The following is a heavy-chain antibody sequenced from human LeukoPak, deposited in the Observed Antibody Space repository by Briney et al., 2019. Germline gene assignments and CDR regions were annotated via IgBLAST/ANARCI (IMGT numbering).Heavy chain of an antibody. CDR2: IYYSGST. V-gene: IGHV4-31*03. CDR1: GGSISSGGYY. CDR3: ASWLGSSGYYLH. J-gene: IGHJ1*01. Sequence: SETLSLTCTVSGGSISSGGYYWSWIRQHPGDGLEWIGYIYYSGSTYYNPSLKSRVTISVDTSKNQFSLKLSSVTAADTAVYYCASWLGSSGYYLHWGQGTLVTVSS. D-gene: IGHD3-22*01.